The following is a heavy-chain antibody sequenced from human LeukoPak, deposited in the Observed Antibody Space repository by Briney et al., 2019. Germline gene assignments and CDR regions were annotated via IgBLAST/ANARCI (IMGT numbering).Heavy chain of an antibody. Sequence: PGRSLRLSCAASGFTFDDYAMHWVRQAPGKGLEWVSGISWNSGSIGYADSVKGRFTISRDNAKNSLYLQINSLRAEDTALYYCAKESGGFIWGQGTMVTISS. CDR1: GFTFDDYA. CDR2: ISWNSGSI. J-gene: IGHJ3*02. CDR3: AKESGGFI. D-gene: IGHD3-10*01. V-gene: IGHV3-9*01.